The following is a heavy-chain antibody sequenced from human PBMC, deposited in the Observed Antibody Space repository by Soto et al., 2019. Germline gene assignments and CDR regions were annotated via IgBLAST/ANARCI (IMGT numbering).Heavy chain of an antibody. Sequence: QVQLVESGGGVVQPGRSLRLSCAASGFTFINYAMHWVRQAPGKGLEWVAVISYDGSNKYYADSVKGRFTISRDNSKNTMYLQMNSLSAXXXXVYHCARDQVKGTMXILWGQGTLVTVSS. J-gene: IGHJ4*02. D-gene: IGHD1-1*01. CDR1: GFTFINYA. CDR2: ISYDGSNK. CDR3: ARDQVKGTMXIL. V-gene: IGHV3-30-3*01.